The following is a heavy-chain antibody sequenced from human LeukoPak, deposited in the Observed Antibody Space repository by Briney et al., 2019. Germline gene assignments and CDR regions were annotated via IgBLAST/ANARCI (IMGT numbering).Heavy chain of an antibody. J-gene: IGHJ4*02. D-gene: IGHD6-19*01. Sequence: GESLKISCKGSGYSFTSYWIGWVRQMPGKGLEWMGIIYPGDSDTRYSPSFQGQVTISADKSISTAYLQWSSLKASDTAMYYXXXXXXXVAGDGNFDYWGQGTLVTVSS. CDR1: GYSFTSYW. CDR3: XXXXXXVAGDGNFDY. CDR2: IYPGDSDT. V-gene: IGHV5-51*01.